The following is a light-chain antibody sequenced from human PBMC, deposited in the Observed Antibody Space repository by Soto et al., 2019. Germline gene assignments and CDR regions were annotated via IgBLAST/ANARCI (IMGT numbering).Light chain of an antibody. CDR1: QSVGSY. Sequence: DIVLIQYPATLSLSPGERATLSCRASQSVGSYLAWYQHKPGQAPRLLIYGASSRATGIPDRFSGSGSGTDFTLTISRLEPEDFAVYYCQQYGSSGTFGQGTKVDIK. V-gene: IGKV3-20*01. J-gene: IGKJ1*01. CDR2: GAS. CDR3: QQYGSSGT.